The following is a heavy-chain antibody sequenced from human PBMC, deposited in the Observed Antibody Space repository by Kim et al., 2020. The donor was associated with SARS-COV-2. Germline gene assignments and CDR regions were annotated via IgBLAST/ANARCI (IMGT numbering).Heavy chain of an antibody. J-gene: IGHJ5*02. D-gene: IGHD3-10*01. V-gene: IGHV1-46*01. CDR3: ARAQAPLSGKQRWFDP. Sequence: KFQGRVTMTRDTSTSTVYMELSSLRSEDTAVYYCARAQAPLSGKQRWFDPWGQGTLVTVSS.